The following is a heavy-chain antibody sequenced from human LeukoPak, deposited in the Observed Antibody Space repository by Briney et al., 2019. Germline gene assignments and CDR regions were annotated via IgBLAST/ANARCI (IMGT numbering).Heavy chain of an antibody. CDR2: ISWNSGSI. CDR1: GFTFDEYA. D-gene: IGHD3-22*01. CDR3: AKGTNNYYDSSGPEFDY. Sequence: GGSLRLSCAASGFTFDEYAMHWVRQAPGRCLEWVSGISWNSGSISYADSVKGLFTISSDNAKNSLYLKMNSLRAEDTALYYCAKGTNNYYDSSGPEFDYWGQGTLVTVSS. V-gene: IGHV3-9*01. J-gene: IGHJ4*02.